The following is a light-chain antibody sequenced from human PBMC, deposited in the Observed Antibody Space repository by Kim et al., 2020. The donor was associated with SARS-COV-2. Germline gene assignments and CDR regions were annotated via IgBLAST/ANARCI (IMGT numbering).Light chain of an antibody. CDR2: DAS. CDR1: QDIGDH. Sequence: GDRVTISCRASQDIGDHLNWYQHTPGKAPKLLIYDASHLETGVSSRFSGSASGTSFTFTINSLRPEDVSTYYCQQYHSVPLTFGGGTKV. V-gene: IGKV1-33*01. CDR3: QQYHSVPLT. J-gene: IGKJ4*01.